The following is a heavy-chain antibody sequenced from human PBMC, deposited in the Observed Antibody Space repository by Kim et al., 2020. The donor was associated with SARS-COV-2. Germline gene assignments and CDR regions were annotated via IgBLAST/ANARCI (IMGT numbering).Heavy chain of an antibody. J-gene: IGHJ4*02. CDR3: AREGDGVALA. V-gene: IGHV4-39*02. D-gene: IGHD3-3*01. CDR2: IYYSGST. Sequence: SETLSLTCTVSGGSISSSSYYWGWIRQPPGKGLEWIGSIYYSGSTYYNPSLKSRVTISVDTSKNQFSLKLSSVTAADTAVYYCAREGDGVALAWGQGTLVTVSS. CDR1: GGSISSSSYY.